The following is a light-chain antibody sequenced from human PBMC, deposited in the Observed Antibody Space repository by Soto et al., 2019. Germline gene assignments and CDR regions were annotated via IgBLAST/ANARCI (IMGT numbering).Light chain of an antibody. V-gene: IGKV3D-15*01. CDR2: GAS. CDR1: QSVTST. CDR3: QHYNSYSEA. Sequence: EIVMTQSPATLSVSPGEATTLSCRASQSVTSTLAWYKQKPGQAPRLLIYGASTMPTGIPARFSGSGSGTEFTLTISSLQSEDFATYYGQHYNSYSEAFGQGTKVELK. J-gene: IGKJ1*01.